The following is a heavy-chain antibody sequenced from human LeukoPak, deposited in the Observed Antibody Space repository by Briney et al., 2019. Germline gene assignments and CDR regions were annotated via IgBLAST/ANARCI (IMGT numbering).Heavy chain of an antibody. CDR2: IYPGDSDT. D-gene: IGHD3-10*01. V-gene: IGHV5-51*01. CDR3: ARYLNYGSGSYYYYFDY. J-gene: IGHJ4*02. Sequence: GESLKISCKGSGYSFTSYWIGWVRQMPGKGLEWMGIIYPGDSDTRYSPSFQGQVTISADKSISTAYLQWSSLKASDTAMYYCARYLNYGSGSYYYYFDYWGQGTLVTVSS. CDR1: GYSFTSYW.